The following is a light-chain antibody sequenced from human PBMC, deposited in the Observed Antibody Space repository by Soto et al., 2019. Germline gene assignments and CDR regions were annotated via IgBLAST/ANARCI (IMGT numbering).Light chain of an antibody. Sequence: EIVLTQSPGTLSLSTGKRATLSCRASQSISSSYLAWYQQRPGQAPRLLIYGASSRATGIPDRFSGSGSGTEFTLTISSLQSEDFAVYYCQQYNNWPPITFGQGTRLEIK. CDR3: QQYNNWPPIT. J-gene: IGKJ5*01. CDR1: QSISSSY. CDR2: GAS. V-gene: IGKV3-20*01.